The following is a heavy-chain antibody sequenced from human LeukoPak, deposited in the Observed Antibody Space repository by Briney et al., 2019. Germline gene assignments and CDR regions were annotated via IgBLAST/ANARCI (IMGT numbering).Heavy chain of an antibody. CDR3: ARGLRGYSGYSIDY. J-gene: IGHJ4*02. CDR1: GDSISSYF. D-gene: IGHD5-12*01. Sequence: SETLSLTCTVSGDSISSYFWCWIRQPPGKGLEWIGCLYYSGRTNYSPSLTSRVTISVDTSKNQFSLKLSSVTAADTAVYYCARGLRGYSGYSIDYWGQGTLVTVSS. CDR2: LYYSGRT. V-gene: IGHV4-59*12.